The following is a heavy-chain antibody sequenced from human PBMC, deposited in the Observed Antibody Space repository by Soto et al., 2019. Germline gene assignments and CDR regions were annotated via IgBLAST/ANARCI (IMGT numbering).Heavy chain of an antibody. J-gene: IGHJ4*01. CDR2: IRSDGDRI. CDR3: VKDHPALEY. V-gene: IGHV3-64D*06. Sequence: EVQLVESGGGLVQPGGSLRLTCSASGFTFSDYAMHWVRQVPGKGLEYVSVIRSDGDRIYYADSVKGRFTISRDNSKHTLFLQMNSLRPEDTAMYYCVKDHPALEYWGHGTLVTVSS. CDR1: GFTFSDYA.